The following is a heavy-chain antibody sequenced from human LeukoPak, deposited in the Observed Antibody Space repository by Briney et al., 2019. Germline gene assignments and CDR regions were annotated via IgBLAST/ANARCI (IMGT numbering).Heavy chain of an antibody. CDR3: ARGGGGGSYRTLEGMDV. Sequence: GGSLRLSCVASGFTFNDYAIHWVRQAPGKGLEWVAVISYDETDKYYADSVKGRFTISRDNSKNTLYLQMSSLRPEDTAIYYCARGGGGGSYRTLEGMDVWGQGTTVTVSS. V-gene: IGHV3-30-3*01. D-gene: IGHD1-26*01. J-gene: IGHJ6*02. CDR2: ISYDETDK. CDR1: GFTFNDYA.